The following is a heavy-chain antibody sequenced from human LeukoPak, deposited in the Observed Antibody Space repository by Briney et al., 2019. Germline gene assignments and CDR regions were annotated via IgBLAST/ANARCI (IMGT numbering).Heavy chain of an antibody. CDR2: IYHSGST. CDR1: GYSTSSGYY. CDR3: ARFISSDRNWFDP. Sequence: SETLSLTCAVSGYSTSSGYYWGWIRQPPGKGLEWIGTIYHSGSTYYNPSLKSRVTISVDTSKNHFSLTVTSVTAADTAVYYCARFISSDRNWFDPWGQGTLVTVSS. J-gene: IGHJ5*02. V-gene: IGHV4-38-2*01. D-gene: IGHD3-22*01.